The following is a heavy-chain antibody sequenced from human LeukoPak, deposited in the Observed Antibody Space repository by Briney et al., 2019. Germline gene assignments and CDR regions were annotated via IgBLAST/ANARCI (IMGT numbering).Heavy chain of an antibody. Sequence: PSETLSLTCAVSGYSISSSYYWTWIRQPPGKGVEWIEYIHYSGSTNYNPSLKSRVTISVDTSKNQFSLKLNSVTAADTAVYYCARVRLGSTSMGSFYYYMDVWGKGTTVTVSS. J-gene: IGHJ6*03. D-gene: IGHD6-6*01. CDR2: IHYSGST. V-gene: IGHV4-61*01. CDR3: ARVRLGSTSMGSFYYYMDV. CDR1: GYSISSSYY.